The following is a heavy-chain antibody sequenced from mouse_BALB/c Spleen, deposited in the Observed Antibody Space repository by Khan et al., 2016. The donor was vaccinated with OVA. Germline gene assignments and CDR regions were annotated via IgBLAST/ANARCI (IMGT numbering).Heavy chain of an antibody. CDR1: GYTFTSYW. J-gene: IGHJ3*01. D-gene: IGHD2-10*02. Sequence: QVQLKESGAELVRPGASVKLSCKASGYTFTSYWMNWVKQRPGHGLEWIGRIDPSDSEAHYNQMFKDKATLTVDKSSSTAYMQLSSLTSEDSAVYYCARREKYGCGRSWMAYWGQGTLVTVSA. CDR2: IDPSDSEA. V-gene: IGHV1-61*01. CDR3: ARREKYGCGRSWMAY.